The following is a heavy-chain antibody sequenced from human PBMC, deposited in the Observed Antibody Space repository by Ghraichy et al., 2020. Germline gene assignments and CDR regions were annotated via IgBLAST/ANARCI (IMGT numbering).Heavy chain of an antibody. Sequence: GGSLRLSCAASGFTFSSYWMIWVRQAPGKGLEWVANIKQDGREKNYVDSVKGRFTISRDNAKKSLYLQMNSLRSEDTAVYYCAGSDYYDSSTYSHFDYWGQGTLVTVSS. V-gene: IGHV3-7*01. CDR1: GFTFSSYW. D-gene: IGHD3-22*01. CDR3: AGSDYYDSSTYSHFDY. J-gene: IGHJ4*02. CDR2: IKQDGREK.